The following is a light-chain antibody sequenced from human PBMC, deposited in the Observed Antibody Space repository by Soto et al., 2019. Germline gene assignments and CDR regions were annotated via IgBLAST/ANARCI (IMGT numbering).Light chain of an antibody. CDR2: AAS. V-gene: IGKV1-12*01. J-gene: IGKJ5*01. CDR3: KQANTLPN. CDR1: QGIGSW. Sequence: DTQITQSPSSLSASVGDKVTITCRASQGIGSWLAWYQQKPGKAPKLLIYAASSLLSEVPSRFSGSGSGKDFTLTISSLQPEDFATYYCKQANTLPNFGQGTRLAIK.